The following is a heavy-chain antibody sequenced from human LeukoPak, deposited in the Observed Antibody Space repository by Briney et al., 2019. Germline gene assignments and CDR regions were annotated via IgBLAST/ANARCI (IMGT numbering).Heavy chain of an antibody. Sequence: SETLSLTCTVSGGSISSGGYYWSWIRQPPGKGLEWIGYIYHSGSTYYNPSLKSRVTISVDRSKNQFSLKLSSVTAADTAVYYCARDLVGATTIHYYYYMDVWGKGTTVTVSS. J-gene: IGHJ6*03. CDR1: GGSISSGGYY. CDR3: ARDLVGATTIHYYYYMDV. D-gene: IGHD1-26*01. V-gene: IGHV4-30-2*01. CDR2: IYHSGST.